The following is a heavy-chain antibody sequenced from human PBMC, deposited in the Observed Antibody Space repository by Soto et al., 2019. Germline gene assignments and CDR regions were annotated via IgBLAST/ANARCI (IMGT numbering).Heavy chain of an antibody. CDR3: ARSLELLYYHFCMDV. CDR1: GGTFSSYA. Sequence: SVKVSCKASGGTFSSYAISWVRQAPGQGLEWMGGIIPIFGTANYAQKFQGRVTITADESTSTAYMELSSLRSEDTAVYYCARSLELLYYHFCMDVWCQGTTVTVSS. D-gene: IGHD1-7*01. V-gene: IGHV1-69*13. J-gene: IGHJ6*02. CDR2: IIPIFGTA.